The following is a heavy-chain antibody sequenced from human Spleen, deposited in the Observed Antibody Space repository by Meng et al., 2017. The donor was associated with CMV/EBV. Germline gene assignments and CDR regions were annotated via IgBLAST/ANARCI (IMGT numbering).Heavy chain of an antibody. CDR3: ASFDRLFDY. V-gene: IGHV4-39*01. CDR1: GGSISSSSYY. CDR2: IYYSGST. Sequence: LTCTVSGGSISSSSYYWGWIRQPPGKGLEWIGSIYYSGSTYYNPSLKSRVTISVDTSKNQFSLKLSSVTAADTAVYYCASFDRLFDYWGQGTLVTVSS. D-gene: IGHD3-9*01. J-gene: IGHJ4*02.